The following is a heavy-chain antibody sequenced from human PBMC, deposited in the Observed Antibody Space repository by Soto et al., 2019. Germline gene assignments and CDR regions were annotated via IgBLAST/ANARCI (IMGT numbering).Heavy chain of an antibody. CDR1: GFTFSSYA. D-gene: IGHD5-18*01. CDR3: AKNPDTTMVAYYYYGMDV. V-gene: IGHV3-23*01. Sequence: PGGSLRLFCAASGFTFSSYAMSWVRQAPGKGLEWVSAISGSGGSTYYADSVKGRFTISRDNSKNTLYLQMNSLRAEDTAVYYCAKNPDTTMVAYYYYGMDVWGQGTTVTVSS. J-gene: IGHJ6*02. CDR2: ISGSGGST.